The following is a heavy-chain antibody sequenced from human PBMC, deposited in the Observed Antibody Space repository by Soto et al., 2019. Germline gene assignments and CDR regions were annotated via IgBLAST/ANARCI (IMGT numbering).Heavy chain of an antibody. CDR2: ISSSSSYI. D-gene: IGHD2-8*01. CDR1: GFTFSSYS. Sequence: EVQLVESGGGLVKPGGSLRLSCAASGFTFSSYSMNWVRQAPGKGLEWVSSISSSSSYIYYADSVKGRFTISRDNAKNSLYLQMNSLRAEDTAVYYCAVGYTGDLYDAFDIWGQGTMVTVSS. CDR3: AVGYTGDLYDAFDI. V-gene: IGHV3-21*01. J-gene: IGHJ3*02.